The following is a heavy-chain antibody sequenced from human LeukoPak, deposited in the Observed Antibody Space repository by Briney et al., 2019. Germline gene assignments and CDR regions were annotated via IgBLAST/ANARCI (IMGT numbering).Heavy chain of an antibody. CDR3: ARGRRRREYSSPYDAFDI. Sequence: PGGSLDLSWAASGFPVITTYMSWVRQAPGKGLEWVSLIYVDGRTYYADSVKGRFTISRDNSKNTLYLQVNSLRAEDTAVYYCARGRRRREYSSPYDAFDIWGQGTMVTVSS. V-gene: IGHV3-53*01. CDR2: IYVDGRT. CDR1: GFPVITTY. D-gene: IGHD6-6*01. J-gene: IGHJ3*02.